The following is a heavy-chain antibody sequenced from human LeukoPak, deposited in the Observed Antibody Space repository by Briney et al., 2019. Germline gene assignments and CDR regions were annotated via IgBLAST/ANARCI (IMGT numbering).Heavy chain of an antibody. D-gene: IGHD4-17*01. J-gene: IGHJ4*02. Sequence: GGSLRLSCAASGFTFSNYAMIWVRQAPGKGLEWVSAISGSGDSTSYADSVKGRFTISRDNSKNTLYLQMSSLRAEDTAIYYCAKYGTTTVTTHHDSWGQGTLVTVSS. CDR3: AKYGTTTVTTHHDS. V-gene: IGHV3-23*01. CDR1: GFTFSNYA. CDR2: ISGSGDST.